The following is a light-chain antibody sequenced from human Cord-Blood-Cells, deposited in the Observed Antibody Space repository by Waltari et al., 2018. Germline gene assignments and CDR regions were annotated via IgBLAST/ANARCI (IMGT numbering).Light chain of an antibody. CDR3: QQRSNWPPGLT. J-gene: IGKJ4*01. V-gene: IGKV3-11*01. CDR1: QSVSSS. Sequence: EIVLTQSPATLSLSPGERATLSCRASQSVSSSLAWYQKKPGQPPRLLIYEASNGATGIPARFSGSGSGTDCTLTISSLEPEDFAVYYCQQRSNWPPGLTFGGGTKVEIK. CDR2: EAS.